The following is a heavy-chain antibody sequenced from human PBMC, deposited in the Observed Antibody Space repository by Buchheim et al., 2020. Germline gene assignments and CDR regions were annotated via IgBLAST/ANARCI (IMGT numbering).Heavy chain of an antibody. V-gene: IGHV3-48*01. CDR2: ITSSSSVI. D-gene: IGHD3-3*01. J-gene: IGHJ4*02. CDR3: AKDKSAGFDC. CDR1: GFTFSSYS. Sequence: EVQLVESGGGLVQPGGSLRLSCAASGFTFSSYSMHWVRQAPGKGLEWIAYITSSSSVIYYGDSVRGRFTISRDNAKNSVYLQMNSLRAEDTALYYCAKDKSAGFDCWGQGTL.